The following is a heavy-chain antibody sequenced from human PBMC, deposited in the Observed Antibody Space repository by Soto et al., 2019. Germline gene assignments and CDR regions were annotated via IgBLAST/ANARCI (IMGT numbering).Heavy chain of an antibody. Sequence: GGSLRLSCAASGFTFSGYWMSWVRRAPGKGLEWVANIKEDGSEKNYVDSVRGRFTISRDNAMNSLYLEMNSLRAEDTAVYYCARSGSENDFWGQGTLVTVSS. CDR3: ARSGSENDF. V-gene: IGHV3-7*03. CDR2: IKEDGSEK. J-gene: IGHJ4*02. CDR1: GFTFSGYW. D-gene: IGHD5-12*01.